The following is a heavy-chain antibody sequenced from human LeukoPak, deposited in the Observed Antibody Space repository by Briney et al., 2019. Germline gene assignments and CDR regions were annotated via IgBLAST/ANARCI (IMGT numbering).Heavy chain of an antibody. CDR1: GYTFTGYY. CDR2: INPNSGGT. Sequence: ASVKVSCKASGYTFTGYYMHWVRQAPGQGLEWMGWINPNSGGTNYARKFQGRVTMTRDTSISTAYMELSRLRSDDTAVYYCARFGVGVSPFSFDYWGQGTLVTVSS. J-gene: IGHJ4*02. V-gene: IGHV1-2*02. CDR3: ARFGVGVSPFSFDY. D-gene: IGHD3-10*01.